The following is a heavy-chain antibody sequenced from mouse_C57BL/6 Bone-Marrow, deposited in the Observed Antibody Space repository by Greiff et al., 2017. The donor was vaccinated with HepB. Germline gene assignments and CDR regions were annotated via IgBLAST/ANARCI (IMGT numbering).Heavy chain of an antibody. CDR2: IYPGSGNT. CDR1: GYTFTDYY. J-gene: IGHJ4*01. Sequence: VQLQQSGAELVRPGASVKLSCKASGYTFTDYYINWVKQRPGQGLEWIARIYPGSGNTYYNEKFKGKATLTAEKSSSTAYMQLSSLTSEDSAVYFCSTGTDAMDYWGQGTSVTVSS. V-gene: IGHV1-76*01. D-gene: IGHD4-1*01. CDR3: STGTDAMDY.